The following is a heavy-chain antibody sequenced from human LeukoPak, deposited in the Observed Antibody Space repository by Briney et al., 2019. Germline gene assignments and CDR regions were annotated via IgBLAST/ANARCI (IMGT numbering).Heavy chain of an antibody. CDR3: ARYVPPTTMATRFFDR. CDR2: IEQDGDEK. V-gene: IGHV3-7*03. CDR1: GFTFSSYW. J-gene: IGHJ4*02. D-gene: IGHD5-24*01. Sequence: GGSLRLSCAASGFTFSSYWMSWVRQAPGKGLEWVANIEQDGDEKYYVDSVKGRFTISRDNAKNSLYLQMDSLRVEDTAIYYCARYVPPTTMATRFFDRWGQGTLVTVSS.